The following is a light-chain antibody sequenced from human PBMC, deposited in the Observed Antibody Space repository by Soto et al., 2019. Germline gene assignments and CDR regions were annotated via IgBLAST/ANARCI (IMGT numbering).Light chain of an antibody. CDR3: QHSGDFRWT. J-gene: IGKJ1*01. Sequence: LLTQSPATVSVSPVEGATLSCRASQNIGTNLAWYQQKSGQAPRLLIYGASNRATGVPAKFSGRGFGTDFTLTISRLEPEDFAVYYCQHSGDFRWTFGQGTK. V-gene: IGKV3-15*01. CDR1: QNIGTN. CDR2: GAS.